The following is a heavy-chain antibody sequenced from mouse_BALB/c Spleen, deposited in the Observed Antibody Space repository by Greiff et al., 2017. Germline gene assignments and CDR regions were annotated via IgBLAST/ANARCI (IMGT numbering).Heavy chain of an antibody. V-gene: IGHV5-12-1*01. D-gene: IGHD2-2*01. J-gene: IGHJ3*01. Sequence: EVQLVESGGGLVKPGGSLKLSCAASGFAFSSYDMSWVRQTPEKRLEWVAYISSGGGSTYYPDTVKGRFTISRDNAKNTLYLQMSSLKSEDTAMYYCARVWLRRFAYWGQGTLVTVSA. CDR2: ISSGGGST. CDR3: ARVWLRRFAY. CDR1: GFAFSSYD.